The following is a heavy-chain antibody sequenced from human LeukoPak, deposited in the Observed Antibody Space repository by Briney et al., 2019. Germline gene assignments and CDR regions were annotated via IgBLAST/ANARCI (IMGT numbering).Heavy chain of an antibody. Sequence: GESLKISCRGSGYSFSTFSIAWVRQAPGKGLEWVSAIDGNGGNTHYADSVKGRFTISRDNSQNTLYLQMNSLRAEDTAVYYCAKQAAYSGYYYFDYWGQGTLVTVSS. CDR3: AKQAAYSGYYYFDY. V-gene: IGHV3-23*01. CDR2: IDGNGGNT. J-gene: IGHJ4*02. D-gene: IGHD1-26*01. CDR1: GYSFSTFS.